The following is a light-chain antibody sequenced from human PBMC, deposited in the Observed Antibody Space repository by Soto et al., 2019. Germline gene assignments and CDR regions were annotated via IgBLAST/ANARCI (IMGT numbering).Light chain of an antibody. CDR1: QSISSY. CDR2: AAS. V-gene: IGKV1-39*01. CDR3: QQSDSTPRT. J-gene: IGKJ1*01. Sequence: QMTLSPPSLSAYGRDRVTITCRASQSISSYLTWYQQKPGKAPKLLIYAASSLQSGAPSRFSGSGSGTDFTLTITSLQPEDFATYFCQQSDSTPRTFGQGTKVDIK.